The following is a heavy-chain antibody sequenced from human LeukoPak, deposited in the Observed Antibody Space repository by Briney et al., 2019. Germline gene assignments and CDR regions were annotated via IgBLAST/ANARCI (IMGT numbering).Heavy chain of an antibody. CDR2: INPNSGGT. V-gene: IGHV1-2*02. CDR3: ARDVAGRWLGLDY. Sequence: ASVKVSCKASGYTXTGYYMHGVRQAPGQGLEWMGWINPNSGGTNYAQKFQGRVTMTRDTSISTAYMELSRLRSDDTAVYYCARDVAGRWLGLDYWGQGTLVTVSS. J-gene: IGHJ4*02. D-gene: IGHD6-19*01. CDR1: GYTXTGYY.